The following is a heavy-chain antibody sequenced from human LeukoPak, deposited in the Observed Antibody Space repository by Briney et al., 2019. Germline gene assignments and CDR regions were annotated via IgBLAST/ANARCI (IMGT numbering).Heavy chain of an antibody. CDR3: ARADSSGYNPFDY. Sequence: GGSLRLSCAASGFTFGRYSMNWVRQAPGRALEWLSSTSSTSSYTCYADSVKGRFTISRDNANNSLFLQMNSLRAEDTAVYYCARADSSGYNPFDYWGQGTLVTVSS. V-gene: IGHV3-21*01. J-gene: IGHJ4*02. CDR2: TSSTSSYT. CDR1: GFTFGRYS. D-gene: IGHD3-22*01.